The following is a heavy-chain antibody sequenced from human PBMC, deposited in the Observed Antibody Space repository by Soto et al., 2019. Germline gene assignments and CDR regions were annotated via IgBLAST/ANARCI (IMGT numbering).Heavy chain of an antibody. D-gene: IGHD2-8*02. CDR2: ISSTGNTI. CDR3: ARSGYFDY. Sequence: EVQVVESGGGLVQPGGSLRLSCAASGFTFSTYSMNWVSQAPGKGLEWVSYISSTGNTIYYPDSVKGRFTISRDTAKKSLYLQMNSLGAEDTAVYYCARSGYFDYWGQGTLVTVSS. CDR1: GFTFSTYS. V-gene: IGHV3-48*01. J-gene: IGHJ4*02.